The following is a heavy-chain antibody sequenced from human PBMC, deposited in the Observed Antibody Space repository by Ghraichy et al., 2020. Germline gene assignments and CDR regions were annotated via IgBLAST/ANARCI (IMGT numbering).Heavy chain of an antibody. D-gene: IGHD1-26*01. CDR2: INQSGST. J-gene: IGHJ5*02. CDR3: VRRSRRGARLGGPTSNWFDP. Sequence: SETLSLTCAVYGGSFSGYYWSWIRHPTGTGLEWIGEINQSGSTTYSPSLKSRVSISIDTSKTQFSLRLSSVTAADTAVYYCVRRSRRGARLGGPTSNWFDPWGQGTLVTVSS. CDR1: GGSFSGYY. V-gene: IGHV4-34*01.